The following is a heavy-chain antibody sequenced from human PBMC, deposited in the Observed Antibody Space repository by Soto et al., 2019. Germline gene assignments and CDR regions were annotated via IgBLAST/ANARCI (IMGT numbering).Heavy chain of an antibody. J-gene: IGHJ3*02. D-gene: IGHD1-26*01. CDR2: ICPGNSKT. CDR1: GYNFTSYW. Sequence: GQALTISCKGSGYNFTSYWNGWVRQMPGKGLEWMGVICPGNSKTRDRSSFQGQVTISADKYISTAYVQWSSLKASDPAMYYCGRRGGATRFYAFEIWAQGTMVTVS. V-gene: IGHV5-51*01. CDR3: GRRGGATRFYAFEI.